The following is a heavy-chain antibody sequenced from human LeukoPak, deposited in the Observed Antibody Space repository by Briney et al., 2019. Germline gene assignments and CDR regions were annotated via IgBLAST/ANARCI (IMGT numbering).Heavy chain of an antibody. D-gene: IGHD3-16*01. CDR1: GGSISSGTYY. CDR2: IYYSGST. J-gene: IGHJ5*02. V-gene: IGHV4-61*01. CDR3: ARFTPQGYGWGGYNRFDP. Sequence: SETLSLTCTVSGGSISSGTYYWNWIRQTPGKGLEWIGYIYYSGSTNYNPSLKSRVTISVDTSKNQFSPNLTSVTAADTAVYYCARFTPQGYGWGGYNRFDPWGQGTLVTVSS.